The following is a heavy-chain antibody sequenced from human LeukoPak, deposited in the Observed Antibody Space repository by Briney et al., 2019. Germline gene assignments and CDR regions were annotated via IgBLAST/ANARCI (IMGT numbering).Heavy chain of an antibody. V-gene: IGHV3-23*01. CDR2: ISGSGGST. CDR1: GFTFSSYA. J-gene: IGHJ4*02. D-gene: IGHD6-19*01. CDR3: ARAMQWLVQPDY. Sequence: PGGSLRLSCAVSGFTFSSYAMSWVRQAPGMGLEWVSAISGSGGSTYYADSVKGRFTISRDNAKNSLYLQMNSLRAEDTAVYYCARAMQWLVQPDYWGQGTLVTVSS.